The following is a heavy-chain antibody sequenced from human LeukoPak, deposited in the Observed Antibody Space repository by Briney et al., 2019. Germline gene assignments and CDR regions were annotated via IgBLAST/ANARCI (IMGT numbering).Heavy chain of an antibody. Sequence: GGSLRLSCAASGFTFSSYSMNWVRQAPGKGLEWVSYISSSSSTIYYADSVKGRFTISRDNAKNSLYLQMNSLRAEDTAVYYCARRGYYYDSSGYCDYWGQGTLVTVSS. CDR2: ISSSSSTI. CDR1: GFTFSSYS. V-gene: IGHV3-48*01. CDR3: ARRGYYYDSSGYCDY. J-gene: IGHJ4*02. D-gene: IGHD3-22*01.